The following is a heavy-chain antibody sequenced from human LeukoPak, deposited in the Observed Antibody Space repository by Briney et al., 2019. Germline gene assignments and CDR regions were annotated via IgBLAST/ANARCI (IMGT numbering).Heavy chain of an antibody. Sequence: GGSLRLSCAASGFTFSSFSMDWVRQAPGKGLEWVSSISGSSRYIYYADSVKGRFTISRDNAKNSLYLQMNSLRADDTAVYYCAREVGRSAALWGQGTLVTVSS. CDR3: AREVGRSAAL. CDR1: GFTFSSFS. D-gene: IGHD6-13*01. V-gene: IGHV3-21*01. CDR2: ISGSSRYI. J-gene: IGHJ4*02.